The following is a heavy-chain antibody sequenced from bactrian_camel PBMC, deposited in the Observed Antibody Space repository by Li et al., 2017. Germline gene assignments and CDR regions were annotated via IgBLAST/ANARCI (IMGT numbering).Heavy chain of an antibody. CDR2: IDNSGTEV. J-gene: IGHJ4*01. Sequence: VQLVESGGSSVQPGGSLRLSCEASGFVFSDYTMTWVRQAPGKGLEWVSSIDNSGTEVHYGDSVTGRFTISRDNAVRTVTLEMNSLQPEDTAVYYCVREGDTTIGTMAHWGQGTQVTVS. CDR1: GFVFSDYT. CDR3: VREGDTTIGTMAH. V-gene: IGHV3S35*01. D-gene: IGHD4*01.